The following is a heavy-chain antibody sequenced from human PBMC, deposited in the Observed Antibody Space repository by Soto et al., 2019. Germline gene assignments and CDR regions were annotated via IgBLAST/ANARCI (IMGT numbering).Heavy chain of an antibody. CDR2: IKHDGSVQ. CDR1: GFTFSGYW. D-gene: IGHD1-26*01. V-gene: IGHV3-7*03. Sequence: QLVESGGGLVQPGGSLRLSCEASGFTFSGYWMSWVRQAPGKGLGWVADIKHDGSVQYYVDSVKGRFTISRDNAKKAPYLQMNRLRAEDTAQYFCARATSRNAWDRFDLWGQGTLVTVSS. J-gene: IGHJ5*02. CDR3: ARATSRNAWDRFDL.